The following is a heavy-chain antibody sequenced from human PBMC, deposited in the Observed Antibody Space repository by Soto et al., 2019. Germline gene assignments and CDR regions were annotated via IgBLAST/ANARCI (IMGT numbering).Heavy chain of an antibody. D-gene: IGHD6-13*01. CDR3: AIYIAAAHFPQY. CDR2: IYYSGST. V-gene: IGHV4-31*03. CDR1: GGSISSGGYY. J-gene: IGHJ4*02. Sequence: QVQLQESGTGLVKPSQTLSLTCTVSGGSISSGGYYWSWIRQHPGKGLEWIGYIYYSGSTYYNPSLKSRVTISVDTSKNQFSLKLSSVTAADTAVYYCAIYIAAAHFPQYWGQGPLVTVSS.